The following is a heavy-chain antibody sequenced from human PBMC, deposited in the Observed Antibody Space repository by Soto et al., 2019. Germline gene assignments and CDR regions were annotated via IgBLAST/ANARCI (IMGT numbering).Heavy chain of an antibody. CDR3: ARYCPFLEWNCYGMDV. J-gene: IGHJ6*02. V-gene: IGHV1-2*02. CDR1: GYSFSGYY. CDR2: INPNSGET. D-gene: IGHD3-3*01. Sequence: GASVKVSCKASGYSFSGYYIHWVRQAPGQGLEWMGWINPNSGETDYAQKFLGRVTMTSDTSISTAFMALSSLRSDDTAVYYCARYCPFLEWNCYGMDVWGQGTTVTVS.